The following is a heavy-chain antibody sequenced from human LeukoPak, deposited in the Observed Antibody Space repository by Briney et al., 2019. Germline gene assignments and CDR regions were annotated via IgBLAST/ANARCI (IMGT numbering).Heavy chain of an antibody. CDR3: AKVIGYAESGYLTSAVDY. D-gene: IGHD3-22*01. V-gene: IGHV3-9*01. CDR2: ISWNSGSI. J-gene: IGHJ4*02. Sequence: XDDXXMHWVRXAPGKGLEWVSGISWNSGSIGYADSVKGRFTISRDNAKNSLYLQMNSLRAEDTALYYCAKVIGYAESGYLTSAVDYWGQGTLVTVSS. CDR1: XDDXX.